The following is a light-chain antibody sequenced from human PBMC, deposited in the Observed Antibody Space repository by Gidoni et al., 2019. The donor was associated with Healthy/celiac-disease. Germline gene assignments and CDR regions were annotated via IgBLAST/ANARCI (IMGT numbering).Light chain of an antibody. CDR2: EGS. J-gene: IGLJ2*01. Sequence: SALTQPASVSVSPGQSLTIPCTGTSSDVGSYNLVSWYQQHPGKAPKLMIYEGSKRPSGVSNRFSGSKSGNTASLTISGLQAEDEADYYCCSYAGSSTPHGVFGGGTKLTVL. V-gene: IGLV2-23*01. CDR3: CSYAGSSTPHGV. CDR1: SSDVGSYNL.